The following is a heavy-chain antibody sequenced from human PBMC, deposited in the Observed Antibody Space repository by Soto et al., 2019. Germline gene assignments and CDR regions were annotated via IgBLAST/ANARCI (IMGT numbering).Heavy chain of an antibody. CDR3: ARRQSGGFHRYFDS. V-gene: IGHV1-2*04. CDR2: INPNSGAK. J-gene: IGHJ4*02. Sequence: ASVKVSCKASGYAFIDYYMHWVRQAPGQGLEWMGWINPNSGAKKYAQNFQGWVTLTRDTSITTAYLELTRLRSEDTAVYYCARRQSGGFHRYFDSWGQGTLVTVSS. D-gene: IGHD2-15*01. CDR1: GYAFIDYY.